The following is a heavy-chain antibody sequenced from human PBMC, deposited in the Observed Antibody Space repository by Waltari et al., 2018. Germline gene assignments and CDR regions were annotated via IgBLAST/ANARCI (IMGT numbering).Heavy chain of an antibody. CDR1: GGPISSYY. CDR2: SYTSGST. Sequence: QVQLQESGPGLVKPSETLSLTCTVSGGPISSYYWSWIRPPAGTGLGWIGRSYTSGSTNSNPSLKGGVTMSVDTAKNQFSLKLSSVAAADTAVYYGARCGSSSWYYDYWGQGTLVTVSS. V-gene: IGHV4-4*07. CDR3: ARCGSSSWYYDY. D-gene: IGHD6-13*01. J-gene: IGHJ4*02.